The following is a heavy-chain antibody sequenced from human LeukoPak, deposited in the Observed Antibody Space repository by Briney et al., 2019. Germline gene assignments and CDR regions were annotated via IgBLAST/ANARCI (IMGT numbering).Heavy chain of an antibody. Sequence: PGGSLRLSRAASGFTVSSNYMSWIRQAPGKGLEWVSVIYSGGDTYYADSVKGRFTISRDKSKNTLFLQMNSLRAEDTAVYYCATEGDSSGYYDYWGQGTLVTVSS. CDR1: GFTVSSNY. CDR2: IYSGGDT. J-gene: IGHJ4*02. CDR3: ATEGDSSGYYDY. D-gene: IGHD3-22*01. V-gene: IGHV3-53*01.